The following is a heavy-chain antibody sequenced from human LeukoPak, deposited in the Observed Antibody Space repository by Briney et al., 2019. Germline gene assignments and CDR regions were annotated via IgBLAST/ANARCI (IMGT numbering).Heavy chain of an antibody. CDR3: ARPYYDSSGYSLDY. CDR1: GYTFTSYG. J-gene: IGHJ4*02. D-gene: IGHD3-22*01. Sequence: ASVKVSCKASGYTFTSYGISWVRQAPGQGLEWMGWISAYNGNTNYAQKFQGRVTMTRDMSTSTVYMELSSLGSEDTAVYYCARPYYDSSGYSLDYWGQGTLVTVSS. V-gene: IGHV1-18*01. CDR2: ISAYNGNT.